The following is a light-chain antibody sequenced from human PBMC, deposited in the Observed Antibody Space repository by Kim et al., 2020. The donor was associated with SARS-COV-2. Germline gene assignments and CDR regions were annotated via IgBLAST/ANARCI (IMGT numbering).Light chain of an antibody. CDR2: QAS. V-gene: IGKV1-5*03. Sequence: LSAAVGDRVTISCPASQSISSWLALYQQKPRKAPKLLVYQASSLESGVPSRFSGSGSGTEFTLTISSLQPDDFATYYCKQYNNYSTFGQGTKVDIK. J-gene: IGKJ1*01. CDR1: QSISSW. CDR3: KQYNNYST.